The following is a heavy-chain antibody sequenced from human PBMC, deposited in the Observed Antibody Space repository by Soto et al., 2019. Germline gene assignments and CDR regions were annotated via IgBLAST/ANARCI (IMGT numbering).Heavy chain of an antibody. CDR3: ARGGRYYYDSSGYYSH. V-gene: IGHV4-31*03. Sequence: PSETLSLTCTVSGGSISSGGYYWSWIRQHPGKGLEWIGYIYYSGSTYYNPSLKSRVTISVDTSKNQFSLKLSSVTAADTAVYYCARGGRYYYDSSGYYSHWGQGTLVTVSS. CDR2: IYYSGST. CDR1: GGSISSGGYY. D-gene: IGHD3-22*01. J-gene: IGHJ4*02.